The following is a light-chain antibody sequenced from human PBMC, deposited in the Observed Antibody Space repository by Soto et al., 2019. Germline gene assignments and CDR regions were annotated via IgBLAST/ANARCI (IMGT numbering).Light chain of an antibody. CDR2: DAS. V-gene: IGKV3-11*01. CDR1: QSVSSS. J-gene: IGKJ5*01. Sequence: EIVLTQSPATLSLSPGERATLSCRASQSVSSSLAWYQQKPGQAPRLLIYDASNRATGIPARFSGSGSGTDFTLTISSLEPEDFAVYYCQQRSNWPLITVGQGTRLEIK. CDR3: QQRSNWPLIT.